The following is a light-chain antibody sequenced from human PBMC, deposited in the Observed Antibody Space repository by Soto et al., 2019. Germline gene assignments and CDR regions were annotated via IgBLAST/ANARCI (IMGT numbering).Light chain of an antibody. CDR1: QSVDTW. Sequence: TQSPGTLSLSPGERATLSCRASQSVDTWLAWHQQKPGQVPKLLISKASSLESGVPSRFSGSGSGTEFTLTISSLQPDDSATYYCQQYNSYRAFGQGTKVDIK. J-gene: IGKJ1*01. V-gene: IGKV1-5*03. CDR3: QQYNSYRA. CDR2: KAS.